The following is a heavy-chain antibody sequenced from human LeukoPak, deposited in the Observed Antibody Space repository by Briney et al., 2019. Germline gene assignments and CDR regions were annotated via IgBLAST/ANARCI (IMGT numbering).Heavy chain of an antibody. Sequence: SETLSLTCTVSGGSVTTYYWSWIRQLPGKGLEWIWNIYYSGSTYYNPSLKSRVTISVDTSKNQFSLKLSSMTAADTAVYYCARGSGTTVTTAYFDPWGQGTLVTVSS. V-gene: IGHV4-59*06. D-gene: IGHD4-17*01. CDR3: ARGSGTTVTTAYFDP. CDR1: GGSVTTYY. J-gene: IGHJ5*02. CDR2: IYYSGST.